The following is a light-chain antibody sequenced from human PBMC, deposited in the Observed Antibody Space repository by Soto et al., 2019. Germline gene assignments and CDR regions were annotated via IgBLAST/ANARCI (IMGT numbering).Light chain of an antibody. V-gene: IGLV2-8*01. Sequence: QSALTQPPSASGSPGQSVTISCTGTSSDVGGYNYVAWYQQHPGKAPKLMIYEVSKRPSGVPDRFSGSKSGNTASLTVSGLQAEDEAGYYCSSYADSNNLVFGGGTKLTVL. CDR1: SSDVGGYNY. J-gene: IGLJ2*01. CDR2: EVS. CDR3: SSYADSNNLV.